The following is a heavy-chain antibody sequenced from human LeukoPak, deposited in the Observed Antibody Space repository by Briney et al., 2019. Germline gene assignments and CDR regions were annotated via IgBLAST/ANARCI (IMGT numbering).Heavy chain of an antibody. J-gene: IGHJ4*02. CDR1: GGSISTNSYF. V-gene: IGHV4-39*06. Sequence: SETLSLTCTVFGGSISTNSYFWGWIRQPPGKGLEWIGSIYYSGSTYYNPSLKSRVTISVDMTAADTAVNYCARDTTPKEGTIHFDYWGQGTLVTVCS. CDR2: IYYSGST. CDR3: FDY. D-gene: IGHD2-8*01.